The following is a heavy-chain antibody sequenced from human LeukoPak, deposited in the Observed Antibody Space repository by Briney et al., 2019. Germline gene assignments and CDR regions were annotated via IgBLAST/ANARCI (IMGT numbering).Heavy chain of an antibody. J-gene: IGHJ2*01. CDR1: GGSFSGYY. V-gene: IGHV4-34*01. D-gene: IGHD5-24*01. CDR2: INHSGST. Sequence: PSETLSLTCAVYGGSFSGYYWSWIRQPPGKGLEWIGEINHSGSTNYNPSLKSRVTISVDTSKNQFSLKLSSVTAADTAVYYCARMATISIRYFDLWGRGTLVTVSS. CDR3: ARMATISIRYFDL.